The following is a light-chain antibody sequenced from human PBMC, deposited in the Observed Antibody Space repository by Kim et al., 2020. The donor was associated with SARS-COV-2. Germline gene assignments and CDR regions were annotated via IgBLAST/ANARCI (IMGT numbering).Light chain of an antibody. Sequence: EVVLTQSPATLSLSPGERATLSCRASLSVSTRLAWYQQKPGQPPRLLMYEVSNRATATQARFSGSGSGTDFTLTISSLEPEDFAVYYCQQRKSWPLTFGQGTRLEIK. CDR3: QQRKSWPLT. CDR1: LSVSTR. CDR2: EVS. J-gene: IGKJ5*01. V-gene: IGKV3-11*01.